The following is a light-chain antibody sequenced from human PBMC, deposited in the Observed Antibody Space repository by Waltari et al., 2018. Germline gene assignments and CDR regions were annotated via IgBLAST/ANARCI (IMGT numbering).Light chain of an antibody. Sequence: QSALTQPASVSGSPGQSIPISCTDTNSDLCRYHFVSWYQQHPNKVPKLVLYEVSNRPSGVSNSFSGSKSGNTASLTISGLQAEDEAEYYCSSYTKSTTQVFGTGTKVTVL. J-gene: IGLJ1*01. V-gene: IGLV2-14*01. CDR3: SSYTKSTTQV. CDR1: NSDLCRYHF. CDR2: EVS.